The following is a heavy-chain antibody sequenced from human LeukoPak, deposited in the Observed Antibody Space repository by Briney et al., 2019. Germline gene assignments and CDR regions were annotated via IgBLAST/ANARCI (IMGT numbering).Heavy chain of an antibody. Sequence: SQTLSLTCTVSGGSISSGGYYWSWIRQYPGKGLEWIGYIHYSGSTYYNPSLSSRVTISVDRSTSHFSLKVSSVTAADTAVYYCARDAIDSNYFDFWGQGTLVTVSS. CDR3: ARDAIDSNYFDF. D-gene: IGHD4-11*01. CDR1: GGSISSGGYY. CDR2: IHYSGST. J-gene: IGHJ4*02. V-gene: IGHV4-31*03.